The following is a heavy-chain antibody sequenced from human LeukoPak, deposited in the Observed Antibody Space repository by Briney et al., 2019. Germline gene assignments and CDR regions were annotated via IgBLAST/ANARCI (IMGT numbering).Heavy chain of an antibody. J-gene: IGHJ1*01. CDR1: GVSFSDYY. V-gene: IGHV4-34*01. CDR2: INHGGST. D-gene: IGHD3-22*01. Sequence: PSETLSLTCAVYGVSFSDYYCSWIRQPPGKGLEWIGEINHGGSTNYSPSLKSRVTISVDTSKNQFSLKLSSVTAADTALYYCGYSSGYQYHWGQGTLVTVSS. CDR3: GYSSGYQYH.